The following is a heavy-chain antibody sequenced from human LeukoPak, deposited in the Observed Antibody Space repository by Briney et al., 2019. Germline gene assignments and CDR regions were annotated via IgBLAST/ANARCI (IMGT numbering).Heavy chain of an antibody. Sequence: ASVKVSCRTSGGTFSNYAITWVRQAPGQGLEWMGWISAYNGNTSYAQKLQGRVTMTTDTSTSTGYMELRSLRSDDTAVYYCARDQRWLQSAGFDYWGQGTLVTVSS. J-gene: IGHJ4*02. CDR2: ISAYNGNT. D-gene: IGHD5-24*01. CDR3: ARDQRWLQSAGFDY. CDR1: GGTFSNYA. V-gene: IGHV1-18*01.